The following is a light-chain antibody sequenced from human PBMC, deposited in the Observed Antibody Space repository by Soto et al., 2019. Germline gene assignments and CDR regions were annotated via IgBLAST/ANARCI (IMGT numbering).Light chain of an antibody. V-gene: IGKV3-11*01. Sequence: EVVMRQSPATLSVSPGEGATLSCRASQGIGDTLAWYQQKPGQAPRLLIYDASNRATGIPARFSGSGSGTDFTLTISSLEPEDFAVYYCQQRSNWPRLFTFGPGTKVDIK. J-gene: IGKJ3*01. CDR1: QGIGDT. CDR2: DAS. CDR3: QQRSNWPRLFT.